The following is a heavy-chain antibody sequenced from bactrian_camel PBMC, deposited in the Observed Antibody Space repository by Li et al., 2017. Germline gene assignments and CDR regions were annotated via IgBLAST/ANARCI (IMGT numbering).Heavy chain of an antibody. CDR2: IASGGAHA. D-gene: IGHD7*01. Sequence: HVQLVESGGGSVQAGGSLRLSCAFSGPTMYCMGWFRQAPGKPREGVASIASGGAHADYADAVKGRFAISLDKAKSTVYLQMNNVTADDTAVYYCAAKRTSCCTFVGGTWNGGFAAWGQGTQVTVS. V-gene: IGHV3S63*01. CDR1: GPTMYC. CDR3: AAKRTSCCTFVGGTWNGGFAA. J-gene: IGHJ6*01.